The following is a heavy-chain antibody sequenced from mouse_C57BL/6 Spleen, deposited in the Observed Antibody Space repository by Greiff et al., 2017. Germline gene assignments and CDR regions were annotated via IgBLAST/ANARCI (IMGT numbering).Heavy chain of an antibody. CDR2: IDPETGGT. Sequence: QVQLQQSGAELVRPGASVTLSCKASGYTFTDYEMHWVKQTPVHGLEWIGGIDPETGGTAYNQKFKGKAILTADKSSSTAYMELRSLTSADSAVYDCTGGGPRYFDVWGTGTTVTVSS. CDR1: GYTFTDYE. V-gene: IGHV1-15*01. J-gene: IGHJ1*03. CDR3: TGGGPRYFDV.